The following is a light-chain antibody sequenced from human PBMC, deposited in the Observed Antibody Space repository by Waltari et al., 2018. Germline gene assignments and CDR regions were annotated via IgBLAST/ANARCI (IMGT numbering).Light chain of an antibody. V-gene: IGKV2-28*01. CDR2: LGS. J-gene: IGKJ2*01. Sequence: IVMTQSPLSLPVTPGEPASISCRSSQILLHSNGYNYLDWYLQKPGQSPQLLIYLGSNRASGVPDRFSGSGSGTDFTLKISGVEAGDVGVYYCMQALQTPYTFGQGTKLEIK. CDR1: QILLHSNGYNY. CDR3: MQALQTPYT.